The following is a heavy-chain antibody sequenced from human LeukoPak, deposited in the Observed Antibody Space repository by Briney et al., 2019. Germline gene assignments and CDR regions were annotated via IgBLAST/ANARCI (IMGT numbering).Heavy chain of an antibody. CDR3: ASLRSYSDAFDI. Sequence: GESLKISCQGSGYTFTSYWIAWVRQMPGEGLEWMGIIYPGDSDTRYSPSFQGQATISADKSISTAFLQWSSLKASDSAMYYCASLRSYSDAFDIWGQGTMVTVSP. CDR1: GYTFTSYW. CDR2: IYPGDSDT. V-gene: IGHV5-51*01. J-gene: IGHJ3*02. D-gene: IGHD2-21*01.